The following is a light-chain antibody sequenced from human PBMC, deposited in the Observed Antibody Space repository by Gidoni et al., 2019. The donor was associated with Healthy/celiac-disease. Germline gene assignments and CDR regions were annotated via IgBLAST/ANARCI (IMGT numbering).Light chain of an antibody. J-gene: IGKJ5*01. Sequence: DIQLTQSPSSLSASVGDRVTITCQSSQDISNYLNWYQEKPGKAPKLLIYDESNLETGVPSRFSGSGSGTDFTFTIRSLQPEDIATYYCQQYDNLPITFGQGTRLEIK. CDR1: QDISNY. CDR3: QQYDNLPIT. V-gene: IGKV1-33*01. CDR2: DES.